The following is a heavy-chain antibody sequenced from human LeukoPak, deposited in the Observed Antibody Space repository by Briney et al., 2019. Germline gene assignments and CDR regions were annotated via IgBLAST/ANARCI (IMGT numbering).Heavy chain of an antibody. CDR3: AREGEFTYYYDSSGPTGY. V-gene: IGHV1-46*01. D-gene: IGHD3-22*01. CDR2: INPSGGST. J-gene: IGHJ4*02. CDR1: GYTFTSYY. Sequence: GASVKVSCKASGYTFTSYYMHWVRQAPGQGLEWMGIINPSGGSTSYAQKFQGRVTMTRDMSTSTVYMELSSLRSEDTAVYYCAREGEFTYYYDSSGPTGYWGQGTLVTVSS.